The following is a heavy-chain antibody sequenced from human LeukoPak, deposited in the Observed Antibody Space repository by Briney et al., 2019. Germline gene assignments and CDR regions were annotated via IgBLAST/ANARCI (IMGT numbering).Heavy chain of an antibody. CDR3: VRASYTGFDLHFDQ. V-gene: IGHV3-48*03. CDR1: GFAFCGRE. J-gene: IGHJ4*02. Sequence: PGGSLRLSCSASGFAFCGREMAWVRQAPGKGLEWVSYISSNGKSILHADSVKGRITISRDNAKKSLYLQLGGLRVEDSAFYYCVRASYTGFDLHFDQWGQGTLVTVSS. CDR2: ISSNGKSI. D-gene: IGHD5-12*01.